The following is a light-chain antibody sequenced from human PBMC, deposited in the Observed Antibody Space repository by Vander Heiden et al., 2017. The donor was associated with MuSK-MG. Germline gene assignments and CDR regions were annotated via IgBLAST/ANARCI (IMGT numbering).Light chain of an antibody. CDR3: QVWDRSTDHSVV. CDR2: DDN. Sequence: TPTISGCGSNIGTKSVHWYQQRPGQAPVLVVYDDNDRPSGIPERISGSSSGNTATLTISRVEAGDEADYYCQVWDRSTDHSVVFGGGTKLTVL. J-gene: IGLJ2*01. V-gene: IGLV3-21*02. CDR1: NIGTKS.